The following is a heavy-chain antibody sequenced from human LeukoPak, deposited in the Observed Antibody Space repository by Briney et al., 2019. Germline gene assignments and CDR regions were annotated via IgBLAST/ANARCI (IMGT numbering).Heavy chain of an antibody. J-gene: IGHJ4*02. CDR1: GYTLTELS. CDR2: FDPEDGET. CDR3: ATGNRFWSGKLDY. V-gene: IGHV1-24*01. D-gene: IGHD3-3*01. Sequence: ASVKVSCKVSGYTLTELSMHWVRQAPGKGLEWMGGFDPEDGETIYARKFQGRVTMTEDTSTDTAYMELSSLRSEDTAVYYCATGNRFWSGKLDYWGQGTLVTVSS.